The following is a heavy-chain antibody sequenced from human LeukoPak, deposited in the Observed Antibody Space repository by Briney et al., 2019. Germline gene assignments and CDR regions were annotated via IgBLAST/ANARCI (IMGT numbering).Heavy chain of an antibody. CDR3: ARDQAV. CDR1: GGSISSYY. D-gene: IGHD6-19*01. J-gene: IGHJ4*02. Sequence: PSETLSLTCTVSGGSISSYYWSWIRQPPGKGLEWIGEINHSGSTNYNPSLKSRVTISVDTSKNQFSLKLSSVTAADTAVYYCARDQAVRGQGTLVTVSS. CDR2: INHSGST. V-gene: IGHV4-59*01.